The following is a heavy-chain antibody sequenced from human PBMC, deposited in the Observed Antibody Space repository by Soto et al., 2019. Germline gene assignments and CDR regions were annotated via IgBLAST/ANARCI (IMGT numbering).Heavy chain of an antibody. CDR3: ARVVGYYYYMDV. Sequence: ASVKVFCKARRCTFTSYDMNWLRHSTGQWLEWMGWMNPNSGNTGYAQKFQGRVTMTRNTSISKAYMELSSLRSEDTAVYYCARVVGYYYYMDVWGKGTTVTVSS. CDR1: RCTFTSYD. J-gene: IGHJ6*03. V-gene: IGHV1-8*01. D-gene: IGHD2-21*01. CDR2: MNPNSGNT.